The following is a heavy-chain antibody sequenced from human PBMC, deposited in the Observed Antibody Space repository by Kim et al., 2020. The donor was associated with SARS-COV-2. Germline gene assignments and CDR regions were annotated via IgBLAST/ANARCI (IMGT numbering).Heavy chain of an antibody. V-gene: IGHV3-7*05. CDR3: ASDTGWHFDN. Sequence: GGSLRLSCAASGFTFRNYWMHWVRQAPGKGLEWVASIKDDGSEKRYVDSVRGRFTISRDNAKNSLYLQMSSLRADDTAIYYCASDTGWHFDNWGQGTLVT. D-gene: IGHD6-19*01. J-gene: IGHJ4*02. CDR2: IKDDGSEK. CDR1: GFTFRNYW.